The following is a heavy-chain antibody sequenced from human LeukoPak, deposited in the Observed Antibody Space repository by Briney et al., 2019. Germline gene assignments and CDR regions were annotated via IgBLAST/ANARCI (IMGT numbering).Heavy chain of an antibody. D-gene: IGHD6-19*01. Sequence: SETLSLTCTVSGGSISSYYWSWVRQPPGKGLEWIGYIYYSGSTNYNPSLKSRVTISVDTSKNQFSLKLSSVTAADTAVYYCARFRGSGWDWGQGTLVTVSS. J-gene: IGHJ4*02. CDR2: IYYSGST. CDR1: GGSISSYY. CDR3: ARFRGSGWD. V-gene: IGHV4-59*01.